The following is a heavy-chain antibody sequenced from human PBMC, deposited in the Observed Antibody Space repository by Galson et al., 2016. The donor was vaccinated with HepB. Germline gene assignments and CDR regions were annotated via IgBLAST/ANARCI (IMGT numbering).Heavy chain of an antibody. J-gene: IGHJ5*02. Sequence: SVKVSCKASGGTFSTYTISWVRQAPGQGLEWMGGIIPIFGTANYAQKFKGRVTMTADKSTSTAYMELSSLRSEDTAVYYCARGYCSGDNCYGGWFDPWGQGTLVTVSS. D-gene: IGHD2-15*01. CDR2: IIPIFGTA. CDR1: GGTFSTYT. V-gene: IGHV1-69*06. CDR3: ARGYCSGDNCYGGWFDP.